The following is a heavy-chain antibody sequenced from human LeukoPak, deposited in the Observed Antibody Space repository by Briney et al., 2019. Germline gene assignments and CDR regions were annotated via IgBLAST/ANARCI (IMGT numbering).Heavy chain of an antibody. CDR3: ARDGYSSGWYPGGFDP. CDR1: GYTCTSYG. Sequence: ASVKVSCKASGYTCTSYGISWVRQAPGQGLEWMGWISAYNGNTNYAQKLQGRVTMTTDTSTSTAYMELRSLRSDDTAVYYCARDGYSSGWYPGGFDPWGQGTLVTVSS. CDR2: ISAYNGNT. D-gene: IGHD6-19*01. V-gene: IGHV1-18*01. J-gene: IGHJ5*02.